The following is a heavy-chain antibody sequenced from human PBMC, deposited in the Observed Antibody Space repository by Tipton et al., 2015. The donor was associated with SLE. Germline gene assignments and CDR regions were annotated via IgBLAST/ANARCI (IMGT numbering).Heavy chain of an antibody. J-gene: IGHJ5*02. CDR1: GNTFSRYA. Sequence: QSGPEVKKPGASVKVSCKASGNTFSRYAVHWVRQDPGQRLEWMGWINAGNGNTKYSQKFQGRVTITRDTSATIAYMEMSSLRSEDTVVYYCAREYFDSSGYHYGWLDPWGQGTLVTVSS. V-gene: IGHV1-3*01. D-gene: IGHD3-22*01. CDR2: INAGNGNT. CDR3: AREYFDSSGYHYGWLDP.